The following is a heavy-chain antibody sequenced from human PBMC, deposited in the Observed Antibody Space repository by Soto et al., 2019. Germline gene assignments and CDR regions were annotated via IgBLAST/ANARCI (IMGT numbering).Heavy chain of an antibody. V-gene: IGHV4-59*01. D-gene: IGHD6-19*01. CDR3: ARGWDRDWLGDEA. CDR1: GAPITDYA. J-gene: IGHJ5*02. CDR2: IRYSVST. Sequence: QVQLQESGPGLLKPSETLSLSCSVSGAPITDYAWSWVRQPPGKGLEWIAYIRYSVSTNYNPSLKSRATISLDASKNQFSLDLTSVTAADTAVYYCARGWDRDWLGDEAWCRGTLVIGSS.